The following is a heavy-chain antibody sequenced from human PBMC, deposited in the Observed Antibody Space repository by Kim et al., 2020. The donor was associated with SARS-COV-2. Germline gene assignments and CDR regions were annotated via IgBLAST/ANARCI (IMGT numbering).Heavy chain of an antibody. Sequence: ASVMVSCKASGYTFTSYAIHWVRQAPGQRLEWMGWIYAGNGNTKYSQKLQGRVTITRDTSASTAYMELSSLRSEDTAVYYCARSGTDIIIYYYSDHWGQGTLVTVSS. CDR2: IYAGNGNT. D-gene: IGHD3-10*01. CDR3: ARSGTDIIIYYYSDH. J-gene: IGHJ4*02. V-gene: IGHV1-3*01. CDR1: GYTFTSYA.